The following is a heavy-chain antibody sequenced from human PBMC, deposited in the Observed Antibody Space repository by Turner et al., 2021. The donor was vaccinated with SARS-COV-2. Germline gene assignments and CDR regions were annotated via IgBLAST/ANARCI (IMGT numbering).Heavy chain of an antibody. CDR2: IWYDGSNN. Sequence: QVQLVESGGGVVQPGRSLRLSCAASGFTFSSYGIHWVRQAPGKGLEWVAVIWYDGSNNYYADSVKGRFTISRDNAKNTLYLQMNSLRAEDTAVYYCAREGMVGATTGLDYWGQGTLVTVSS. J-gene: IGHJ4*02. CDR1: GFTFSSYG. CDR3: AREGMVGATTGLDY. D-gene: IGHD1-26*01. V-gene: IGHV3-33*01.